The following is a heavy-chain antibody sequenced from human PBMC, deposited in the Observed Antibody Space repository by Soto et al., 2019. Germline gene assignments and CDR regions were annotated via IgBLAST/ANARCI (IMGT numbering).Heavy chain of an antibody. Sequence: GPSVKVSCKASGGSFTYTLSWVRQAPGQGLEWMGGIIPIFGTANYAQKFQGRVTITADESTKTAYMELSTLRSEDTAVYYCARLHSHGTYGMDVWGQGTTVTVS. V-gene: IGHV1-69*13. CDR3: ARLHSHGTYGMDV. CDR2: IIPIFGTA. D-gene: IGHD5-18*01. J-gene: IGHJ6*02. CDR1: GGSFTYT.